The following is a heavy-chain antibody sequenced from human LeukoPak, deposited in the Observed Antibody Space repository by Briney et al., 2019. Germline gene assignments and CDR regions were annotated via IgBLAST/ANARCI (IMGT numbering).Heavy chain of an antibody. D-gene: IGHD3-22*01. CDR1: GGSISSYY. CDR2: IYTSGST. J-gene: IGHJ5*02. V-gene: IGHV4-4*07. CDR3: ARRTYDSSGYYWFDP. Sequence: SETLSLTCTVSGGSISSYYWSWIRQPAGKGLEWIGRIYTSGSTNYNPSLKSRVTISVDTSKNQFSLKLSSVTAADTAVYYCARRTYDSSGYYWFDPWGQGTLVTVSS.